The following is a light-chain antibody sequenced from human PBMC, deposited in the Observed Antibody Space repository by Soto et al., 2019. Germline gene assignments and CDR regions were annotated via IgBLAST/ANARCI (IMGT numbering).Light chain of an antibody. CDR2: VAS. CDR1: QGISSY. V-gene: IGKV1-8*01. CDR3: LQDYNYPWT. J-gene: IGKJ1*01. Sequence: AIRMTQSPSSLSASTGERVTITCRASQGISSYLAWYQQKPGKAPKLLIYVASTLQSGVPSRFSGSGSGTDFTLTISSLQPEDFATYYCLQDYNYPWTFGQGTKVDIK.